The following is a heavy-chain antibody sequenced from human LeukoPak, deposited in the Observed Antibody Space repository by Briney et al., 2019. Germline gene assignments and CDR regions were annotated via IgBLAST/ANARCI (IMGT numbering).Heavy chain of an antibody. CDR2: MNLKSGDT. D-gene: IGHD6-19*01. J-gene: IGHJ4*02. Sequence: GASVKVSCKASGYSFTTYYINWVRQATGQGVEWMGWMNLKSGDTAYAQKFQGRVTITRETSTSTVYMELSSLRSEDPAVYYCESVAGSIDYWGKGTLVTVSS. CDR3: ESVAGSIDY. CDR1: GYSFTTYY. V-gene: IGHV1-8*03.